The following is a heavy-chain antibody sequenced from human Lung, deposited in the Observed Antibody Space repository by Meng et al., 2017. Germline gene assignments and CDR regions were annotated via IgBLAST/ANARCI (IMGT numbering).Heavy chain of an antibody. V-gene: IGHV4-4*02. CDR2: IFHSGST. J-gene: IGHJ4*02. Sequence: QVQLQAPGPGLVKPSGTLSLTCAVSGGSITSSTWWSWVRQTPGKGLEWFGEIFHSGSTNYNPPLESRVTISVDKSKNQFSLKVYSVTAADTATYYCARFDISSSGRGDYWGQGILVTVSS. CDR3: ARFDISSSGRGDY. D-gene: IGHD1-26*01. CDR1: GGSITSSTW.